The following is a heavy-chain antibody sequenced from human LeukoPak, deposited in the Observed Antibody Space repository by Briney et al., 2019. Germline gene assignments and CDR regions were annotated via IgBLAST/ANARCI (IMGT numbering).Heavy chain of an antibody. J-gene: IGHJ4*02. CDR3: ARVGYSSNWYNFDY. Sequence: PGGSLRLSCAASGFTFSSYWMHWVRQAPGKGLVWVSRIYSDGSSTSYADSVKGRFTISRDNAKNTLYLQMNSLRAEDTAVYYCARVGYSSNWYNFDYWGQGTLVTVSS. CDR2: IYSDGSST. V-gene: IGHV3-74*01. D-gene: IGHD6-13*01. CDR1: GFTFSSYW.